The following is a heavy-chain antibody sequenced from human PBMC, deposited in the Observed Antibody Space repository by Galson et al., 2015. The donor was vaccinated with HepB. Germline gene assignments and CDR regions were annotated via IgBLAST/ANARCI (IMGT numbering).Heavy chain of an antibody. D-gene: IGHD6-13*01. CDR1: GFTFSSYA. J-gene: IGHJ4*02. Sequence: SLRLSCAASGFTFSSYAMHWVRQAPGKGLEWVAVISNDGSNKYYADSVKGRFTISRDNSKNTLYLQMNSLRAEDTAVYYCARKGSSSWYYFDYWGQGTLVTVSS. V-gene: IGHV3-30-3*01. CDR3: ARKGSSSWYYFDY. CDR2: ISNDGSNK.